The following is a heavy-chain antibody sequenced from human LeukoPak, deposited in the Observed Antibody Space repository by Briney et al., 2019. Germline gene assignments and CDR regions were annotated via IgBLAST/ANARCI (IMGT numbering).Heavy chain of an antibody. Sequence: SETLSLTCAVSGGSISSSNWWSWVRQPPGKGLEWLGEIYHSGSTNYNPSLKSRVTMSLDTSKNQFSLKLSSVTAADTAVYYCARVYPISADAFDIWGQGTMVTVSS. V-gene: IGHV4-4*02. CDR3: ARVYPISADAFDI. CDR2: IYHSGST. J-gene: IGHJ3*02. D-gene: IGHD3-3*01. CDR1: GGSISSSNW.